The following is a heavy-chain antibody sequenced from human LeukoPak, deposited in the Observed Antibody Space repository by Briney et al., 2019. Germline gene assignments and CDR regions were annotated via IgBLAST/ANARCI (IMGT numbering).Heavy chain of an antibody. CDR3: ASVYYYGSGSATYYFDY. CDR2: ISAYNGNT. V-gene: IGHV1-18*01. CDR1: GYTFTSHG. Sequence: ASVKDSCKASGYTFTSHGISWVRQAPGQGLEWMGWISAYNGNTNYAQKLQGRVTMTTDTSTSTAYMELRSLRSDDTAVYYCASVYYYGSGSATYYFDYWGQGTLVTVSS. J-gene: IGHJ4*02. D-gene: IGHD3-10*01.